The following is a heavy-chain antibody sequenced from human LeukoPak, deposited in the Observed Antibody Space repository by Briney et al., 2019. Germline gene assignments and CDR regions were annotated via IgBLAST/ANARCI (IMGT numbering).Heavy chain of an antibody. CDR3: ARDLGYYGSGTYARDYYHYMAV. D-gene: IGHD3-10*01. V-gene: IGHV1-18*01. J-gene: IGHJ6*03. Sequence: ASVKVSCKASGYTFTSYGISWVRQAPGQGLEWMGWISAYYGNTDYAQNLQGRVTMTTDTSTSTAYMELRSLRSDDTAVYYCARDLGYYGSGTYARDYYHYMAVWGKGTTVTVSS. CDR1: GYTFTSYG. CDR2: ISAYYGNT.